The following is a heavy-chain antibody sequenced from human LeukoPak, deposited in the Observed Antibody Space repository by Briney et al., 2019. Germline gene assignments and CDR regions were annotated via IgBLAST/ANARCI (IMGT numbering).Heavy chain of an antibody. CDR2: ISGSGGST. J-gene: IGHJ4*02. CDR1: GFTFSSYA. CDR3: AKAASRPPPLLPLDY. D-gene: IGHD2-15*01. Sequence: GGSLRLSCAASGFTFSSYAMSWVRQAPGKGLEWVSAISGSGGSTYYADSVKGRVTISRDNSKSTLYLQMNSLRAEDTAVYYCAKAASRPPPLLPLDYWGQGTLVTVSS. V-gene: IGHV3-23*01.